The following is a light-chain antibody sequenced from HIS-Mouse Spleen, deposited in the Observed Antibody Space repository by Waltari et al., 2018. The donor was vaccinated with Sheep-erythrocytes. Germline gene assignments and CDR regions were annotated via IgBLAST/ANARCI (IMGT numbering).Light chain of an antibody. Sequence: QSALTQPRSVSGSPGQSVTISCTGTSSEVGGYNSVSWYQQHPGKAPKLMIYDVSKRPSGVPDRFSGSKSGNTASLTISGLQAEDEADYYCCSYAGSYNHVFATGTKVTVL. CDR1: SSEVGGYNS. V-gene: IGLV2-11*01. CDR2: DVS. CDR3: CSYAGSYNHV. J-gene: IGLJ1*01.